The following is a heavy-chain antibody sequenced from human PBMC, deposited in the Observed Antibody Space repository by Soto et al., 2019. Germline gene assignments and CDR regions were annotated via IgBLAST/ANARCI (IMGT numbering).Heavy chain of an antibody. J-gene: IGHJ6*02. CDR3: ATPAYPGSGYSYGTFSGDYYYGMDV. D-gene: IGHD5-18*01. CDR1: GFTFSSYA. V-gene: IGHV3-23*01. Sequence: HPGGSLRLSCAASGFTFSSYAMSWVRQAPGKGLEWVSAISGSGGSTYYADSVKGRFTISRDNSKNTLYLQMNSLRAEDTAVYYCATPAYPGSGYSYGTFSGDYYYGMDVWGQGTTVTVSS. CDR2: ISGSGGST.